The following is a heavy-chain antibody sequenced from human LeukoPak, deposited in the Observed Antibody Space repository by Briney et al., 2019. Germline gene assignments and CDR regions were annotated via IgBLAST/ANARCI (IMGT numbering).Heavy chain of an antibody. Sequence: SETLSLTCTVSGGSISSYYWSWIRQPPGKGLEWIGYIYYSGSTNYNPSLKSRVTISVDTSKNQFSLKLSSVTAADTAVYYCASPLLYWGQGTLVTVSS. CDR1: GGSISSYY. CDR2: IYYSGST. J-gene: IGHJ4*02. V-gene: IGHV4-59*01. CDR3: ASPLLY.